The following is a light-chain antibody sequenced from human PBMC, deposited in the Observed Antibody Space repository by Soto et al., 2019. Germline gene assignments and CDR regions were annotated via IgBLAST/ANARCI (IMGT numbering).Light chain of an antibody. V-gene: IGKV1-39*01. CDR2: AAS. Sequence: DIQMTQSPSSLSASVGDRVTITCRSSQSISTYLNWYQQKPGKAPKLVIYAASSLQSGVPSRFSGSGSGTDFTLTISSLRPEDFATYYCQQSYSTPLTFGGGTKVEIK. CDR1: QSISTY. CDR3: QQSYSTPLT. J-gene: IGKJ4*01.